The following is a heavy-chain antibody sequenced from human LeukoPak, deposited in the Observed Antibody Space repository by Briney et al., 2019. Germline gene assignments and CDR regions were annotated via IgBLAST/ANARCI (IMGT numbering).Heavy chain of an antibody. CDR1: GYSFTTYW. Sequence: GESLKISCKGSGYSFTTYWIGWVRQLPGKGLEWMGTVYPGGSDSRYSQSFQGQVIISADKSINTAYLQWKSLKASDTATYYCATGIKVAGTGMDVWGQGTTVTVSS. CDR2: VYPGGSDS. V-gene: IGHV5-51*01. CDR3: ATGIKVAGTGMDV. D-gene: IGHD6-19*01. J-gene: IGHJ6*02.